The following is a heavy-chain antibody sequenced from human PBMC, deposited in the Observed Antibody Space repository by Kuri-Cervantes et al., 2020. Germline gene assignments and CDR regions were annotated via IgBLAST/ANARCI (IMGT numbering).Heavy chain of an antibody. Sequence: ASVKVSCKASGYTFTSYGISWVRQAPGQGLEWMGWISAYNGNTNYAQKLQGRVTMTTDTSTSTAYTELRSLRSNETAVYYCAREGYYDSSGYYYESHYYGMDVWGQGTTVTVSS. CDR3: AREGYYDSSGYYYESHYYGMDV. CDR1: GYTFTSYG. CDR2: ISAYNGNT. V-gene: IGHV1-18*01. D-gene: IGHD3-22*01. J-gene: IGHJ6*02.